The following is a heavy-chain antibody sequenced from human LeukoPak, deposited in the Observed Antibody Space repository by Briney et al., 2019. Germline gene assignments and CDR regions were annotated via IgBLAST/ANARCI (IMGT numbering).Heavy chain of an antibody. V-gene: IGHV4-34*01. D-gene: IGHD1-26*01. CDR3: ARITYSGSYWALGY. CDR1: GGSFSGYY. Sequence: SETLSLTCAVYGGSFSGYYWSWIRQPPGKGLEWIGEINHSGSTNYNPSLKSRVTISVDTSKNQFSLKLSSVTAADTAVYYCARITYSGSYWALGYWGQGTLVTVSS. CDR2: INHSGST. J-gene: IGHJ4*02.